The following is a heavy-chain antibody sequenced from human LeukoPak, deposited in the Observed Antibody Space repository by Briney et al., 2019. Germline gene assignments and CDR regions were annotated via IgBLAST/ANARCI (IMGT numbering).Heavy chain of an antibody. J-gene: IGHJ6*04. Sequence: SETLSLTCAVYGGSFSGYYWSWIRQPPGKGLEWIGEINHSGSTNYNPSLKSRVTLSVDTSKNQFSLKLSSVTAADTAVYYCATRLGSSWFKYGMDVWGKGTTVTVSS. D-gene: IGHD6-13*01. V-gene: IGHV4-34*01. CDR1: GGSFSGYY. CDR3: ATRLGSSWFKYGMDV. CDR2: INHSGST.